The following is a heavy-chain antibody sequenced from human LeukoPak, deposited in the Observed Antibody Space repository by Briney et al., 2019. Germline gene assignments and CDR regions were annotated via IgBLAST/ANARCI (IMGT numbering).Heavy chain of an antibody. CDR3: ARGGGIVVVPAAMGYAFDI. CDR1: GGSFSGYY. D-gene: IGHD2-2*01. Sequence: PSATLSLTCAVYGGSFSGYYWSWIRQSPGKWLEWIGEINHSGSTNYNPSLKSRVTISVDTSKNQFSLKLSSVTAADTAVYYCARGGGIVVVPAAMGYAFDIWGQGTMVTVSS. V-gene: IGHV4-34*01. CDR2: INHSGST. J-gene: IGHJ3*02.